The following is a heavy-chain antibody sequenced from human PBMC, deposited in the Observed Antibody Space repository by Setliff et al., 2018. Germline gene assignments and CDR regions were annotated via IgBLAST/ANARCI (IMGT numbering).Heavy chain of an antibody. CDR3: ARLSWNGLRYFGLDV. Sequence: PSETLSLTCNVSGVSISSYYWSWIRLAPGKGPESLGYIQNSGGINYDPSLKSRVTISVDTSTNQFSLKLTSVTAADTAVYYCARLSWNGLRYFGLDVWGQGTTVTVSS. V-gene: IGHV4-59*01. CDR1: GVSISSYY. CDR2: IQNSGGI. J-gene: IGHJ6*02. D-gene: IGHD3-3*01.